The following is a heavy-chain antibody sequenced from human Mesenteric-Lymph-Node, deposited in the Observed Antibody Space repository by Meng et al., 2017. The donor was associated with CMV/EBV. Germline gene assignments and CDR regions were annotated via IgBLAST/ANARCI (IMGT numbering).Heavy chain of an antibody. CDR3: YTGGY. V-gene: IGHV3-72*01. D-gene: IGHD1-26*01. J-gene: IGHJ4*02. Sequence: SLRLSCAACGFTFSSYWMHWVRQAPGKGLEWVGRARSKANSYTTEYAASVEGRFTISRENSQNSVYLQMNSLKTEDTAVYFCYTGGYWGPGTLVTVSS. CDR2: ARSKANSYTT. CDR1: GFTFSSYW.